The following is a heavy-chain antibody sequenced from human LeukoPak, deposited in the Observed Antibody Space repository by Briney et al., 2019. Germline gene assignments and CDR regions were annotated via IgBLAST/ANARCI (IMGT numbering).Heavy chain of an antibody. CDR2: IYYSGST. D-gene: IGHD3-3*01. Sequence: PSETLSLTCTVSGGSISSGGYYWSWIRQHPGKGLEWIGYIYYSGSTYYNPSLKSRVTISVDTSKNQFSLKLSSVTAADTAVYYCARVPRTTLWSGYYSEGGYYYYYMDVWGKGTTVTVSS. CDR3: ARVPRTTLWSGYYSEGGYYYYYMDV. CDR1: GGSISSGGYY. V-gene: IGHV4-31*03. J-gene: IGHJ6*03.